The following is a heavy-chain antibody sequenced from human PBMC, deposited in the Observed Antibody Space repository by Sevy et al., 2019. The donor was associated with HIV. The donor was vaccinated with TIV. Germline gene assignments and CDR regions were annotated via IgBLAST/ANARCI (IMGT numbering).Heavy chain of an antibody. D-gene: IGHD4-17*01. J-gene: IGHJ5*02. Sequence: GGSLRLSCAASGFTFSSSIINWVRQAPGKGLEWVSSISGTGSTIYYANSVKGRFTISSDNAKNSLYLQMHSLRDEDTAVYYCARSDYGDYVGWFDPWGQGTLVTVSS. CDR2: ISGTGSTI. CDR3: ARSDYGDYVGWFDP. CDR1: GFTFSSSI. V-gene: IGHV3-48*02.